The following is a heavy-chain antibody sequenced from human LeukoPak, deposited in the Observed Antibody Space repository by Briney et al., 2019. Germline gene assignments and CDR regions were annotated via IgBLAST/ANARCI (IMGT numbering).Heavy chain of an antibody. D-gene: IGHD6-13*01. J-gene: IGHJ2*01. CDR2: IGGSGGGT. Sequence: PGGSLRLSCAASTFIFSNYAMDWVRQAPGKGLEWVSVIGGSGGGTYYADSVKGRFTVSRDNSKNTLYLQMNSLRAEDTAVYYCAKRGSRPYWYFDLWGRGTLVTVSS. CDR3: AKRGSRPYWYFDL. CDR1: TFIFSNYA. V-gene: IGHV3-23*01.